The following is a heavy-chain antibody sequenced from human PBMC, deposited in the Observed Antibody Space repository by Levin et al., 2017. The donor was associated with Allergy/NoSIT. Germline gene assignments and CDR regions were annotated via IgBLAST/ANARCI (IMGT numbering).Heavy chain of an antibody. V-gene: IGHV3-7*01. D-gene: IGHD1-14*01. J-gene: IGHJ4*02. CDR3: ARGRIPGAN. Sequence: PGGSLRLSCAASGFTFNTYWMSWVRQPPGKGLEWVANIKQDGSEKYYVDSVKGRFTISRDNAKNSLFLQMNSLRAEDTAVYYCARGRIPGANWGQGSLVTVSS. CDR2: IKQDGSEK. CDR1: GFTFNTYW.